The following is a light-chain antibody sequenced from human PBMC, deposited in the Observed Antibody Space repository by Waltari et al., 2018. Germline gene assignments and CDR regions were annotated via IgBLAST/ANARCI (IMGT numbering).Light chain of an antibody. CDR1: QSLTKRY. CDR2: GAS. Sequence: VLTQSPGTLSLSPGERATLSCRASQSLTKRYLAWDQQKPGQAPRLIIYGASSRAAGIPDRFSGSGSGTDFTLTISRLEPEDFAVYYCQQYGSSVLYTFGQGTKLEIK. V-gene: IGKV3-20*01. CDR3: QQYGSSVLYT. J-gene: IGKJ2*01.